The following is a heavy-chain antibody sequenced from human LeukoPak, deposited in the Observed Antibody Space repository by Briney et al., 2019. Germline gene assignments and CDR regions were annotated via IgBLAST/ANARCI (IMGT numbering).Heavy chain of an antibody. CDR1: GFTFSSYS. Sequence: GGSLRLSCAASGFTFSSYSMSWVRQTPGKGLEWVSAISSSGGSTYYADSVKGRFSVFRDNSKYTLYPQMNSLRAEDTAVYYCAKIASFYDSPYDAWGQGTLVTVSS. CDR3: AKIASFYDSPYDA. J-gene: IGHJ5*02. V-gene: IGHV3-23*01. D-gene: IGHD2/OR15-2a*01. CDR2: ISSSGGST.